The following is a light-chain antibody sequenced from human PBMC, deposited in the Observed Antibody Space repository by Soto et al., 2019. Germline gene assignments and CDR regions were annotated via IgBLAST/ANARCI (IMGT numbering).Light chain of an antibody. Sequence: QAVVTQPPSVSGAPGQRVTISCTGSSSNIGAGYGVHWYQQLPGTAPKLLIYGNTNRPSGVPDRFSGSKSGTSASLAITGLQAEDEADYYCQSYDSSLSGHVVFGGGTKLTVL. CDR2: GNT. CDR3: QSYDSSLSGHVV. CDR1: SSNIGAGYG. V-gene: IGLV1-40*01. J-gene: IGLJ2*01.